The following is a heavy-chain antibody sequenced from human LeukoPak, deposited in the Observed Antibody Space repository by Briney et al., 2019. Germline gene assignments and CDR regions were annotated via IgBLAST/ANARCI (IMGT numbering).Heavy chain of an antibody. CDR1: GFTVSSKY. J-gene: IGHJ5*02. CDR3: ATFSYAGNAGGSAGS. D-gene: IGHD4-23*01. V-gene: IGHV3-53*01. CDR2: IYRGGNT. Sequence: GGSLRLSCAASGFTVSSKYMTWVRQAPGKGLEWVSVIYRGGNTYYADSVKGRFSISRDNSKNTVNLQMNSLRAEDTAVYYCATFSYAGNAGGSAGSWGQGTLVTVSS.